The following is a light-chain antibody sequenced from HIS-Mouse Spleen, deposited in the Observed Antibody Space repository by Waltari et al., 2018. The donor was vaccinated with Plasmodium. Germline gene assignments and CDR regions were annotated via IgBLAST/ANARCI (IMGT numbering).Light chain of an antibody. J-gene: IGKJ4*01. V-gene: IGKV3-11*01. CDR1: QSVSSY. CDR2: YAS. CDR3: QQRSNWSRT. Sequence: EIVLTQSPATLSLSPGERATLSCRASQSVSSYLAWYQQKPGQAPRLLIYYASNRATGIPARFSGSVSGTDFTLTISSLEPEDFAVYYCQQRSNWSRTFGGGTKVEIK.